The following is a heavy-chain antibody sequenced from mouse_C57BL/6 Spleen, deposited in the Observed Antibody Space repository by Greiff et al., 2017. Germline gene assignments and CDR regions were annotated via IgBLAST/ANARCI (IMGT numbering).Heavy chain of an antibody. J-gene: IGHJ2*01. Sequence: VQLQQSGAELVRPGASVTLSCKASGYTFTDYEMHWVKQTPVHGLEWIGAIDPETGGTAYNQKFKGKAILTADKSSSTAYMELGSLTSEDSAVYYCTSTSGYGSSFDYWGQGTTLTVSS. D-gene: IGHD1-1*01. CDR1: GYTFTDYE. CDR2: IDPETGGT. V-gene: IGHV1-15*01. CDR3: TSTSGYGSSFDY.